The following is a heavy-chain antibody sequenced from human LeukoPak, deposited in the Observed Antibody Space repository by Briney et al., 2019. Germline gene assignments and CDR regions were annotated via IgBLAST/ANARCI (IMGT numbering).Heavy chain of an antibody. CDR3: TRHYAHFDY. J-gene: IGHJ4*02. Sequence: GGSLRLSCAASGFTFSSYGMHWVRQVPGKGLEWVAVIWYDGSQKYYADSVKGRFTISRDNSKNTLFLQMNSLKTEDTAVYYCTRHYAHFDYWGQGTLVTVSS. CDR1: GFTFSSYG. V-gene: IGHV3-33*01. D-gene: IGHD4-17*01. CDR2: IWYDGSQK.